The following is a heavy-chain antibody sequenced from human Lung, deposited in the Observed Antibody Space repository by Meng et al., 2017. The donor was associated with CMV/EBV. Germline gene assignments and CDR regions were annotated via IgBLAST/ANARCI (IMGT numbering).Heavy chain of an antibody. CDR3: ARAQGRPITVFGVIIKSWFFDL. Sequence: YPVTWVRQAPGQGLEWLGWMHPNGGDAGYAQKFQGRVTMTRDTAISTAYLQLRSLTSEDTAVYYCARAQGRPITVFGVIIKSWFFDLWGRGTLVTVSS. CDR1: YP. CDR2: MHPNGGDA. V-gene: IGHV1-8*01. J-gene: IGHJ2*01. D-gene: IGHD3-3*01.